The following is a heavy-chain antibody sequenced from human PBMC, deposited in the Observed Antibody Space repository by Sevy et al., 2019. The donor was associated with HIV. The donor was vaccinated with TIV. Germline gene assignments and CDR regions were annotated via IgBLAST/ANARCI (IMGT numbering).Heavy chain of an antibody. J-gene: IGHJ4*02. V-gene: IGHV1-8*01. D-gene: IGHD3-22*01. CDR1: RSTFVSND. CDR3: AQGYYFTY. CDR2: MRPNSGEV. Sequence: ASLKVSCKASRSTFVSNDINWLRQAPGQGLEWVGWMRPNSGEVGYAQKFQGRVTMTRNISITTAYMELGRLRFDDTDVYYCAQGYYFTYWGQGTVVTVSS.